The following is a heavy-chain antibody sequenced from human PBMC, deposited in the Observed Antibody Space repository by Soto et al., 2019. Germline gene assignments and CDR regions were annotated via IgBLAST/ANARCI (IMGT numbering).Heavy chain of an antibody. V-gene: IGHV4-61*01. J-gene: IGHJ4*02. CDR1: GGSISSSSYY. Sequence: SETLSLTCTVSGGSISSSSYYWSWIRQPPGKGLEWIGYIYYSGSTNYNPSLKSRVTISVDTSKNQFSLKLSSVTAAGTAVYYCARGGRFLEWLSSYYFDYWGQGTLVTVSS. CDR3: ARGGRFLEWLSSYYFDY. CDR2: IYYSGST. D-gene: IGHD3-3*01.